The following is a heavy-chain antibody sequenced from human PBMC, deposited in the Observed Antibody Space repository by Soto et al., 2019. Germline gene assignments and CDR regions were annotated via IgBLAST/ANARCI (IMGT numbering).Heavy chain of an antibody. V-gene: IGHV5-51*01. J-gene: IGHJ6*02. CDR3: ARYSSRWYSHVSGMDV. CDR1: GYSFTSYW. Sequence: PGESLKISCNGSGYSFTSYWIGWVRQMPGKGLEWMGIIYPGDSDTRYSPSFQGQVTISADKSISTAYLQWSSLKASDTAMYYCARYSSRWYSHVSGMDVWGQGTTVTVYS. D-gene: IGHD6-19*01. CDR2: IYPGDSDT.